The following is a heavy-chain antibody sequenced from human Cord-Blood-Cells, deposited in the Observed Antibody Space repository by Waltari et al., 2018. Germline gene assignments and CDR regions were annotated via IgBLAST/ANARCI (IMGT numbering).Heavy chain of an antibody. CDR1: GYTFTGSY. D-gene: IGHD2-2*01. V-gene: IGHV1-2*02. Sequence: QVQLVQSGAEVKKPGASVKVSCKASGYTFTGSYMNWVRPAPGQGLEWMGWINPNSGGTNYAQKFQGRVTMTRDTSISTAYMGLSRLRSDDTAVYYCARDGCSSTSCYAFDIWGQGTMVTVSS. CDR3: ARDGCSSTSCYAFDI. J-gene: IGHJ3*02. CDR2: INPNSGGT.